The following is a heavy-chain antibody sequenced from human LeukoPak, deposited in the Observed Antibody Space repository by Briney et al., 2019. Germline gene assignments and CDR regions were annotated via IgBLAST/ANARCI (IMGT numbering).Heavy chain of an antibody. CDR1: GFTFSSYS. CDR2: ISSSSSYI. CDR3: ARDLCSSTSCYRSFDY. V-gene: IGHV3-21*01. J-gene: IGHJ4*02. D-gene: IGHD2-2*01. Sequence: GGSLRLSCAASGFTFSSYSMNWVRQAPGKGLEWVSSISSSSSYIYYADSVKGRFTISRDNAKNSLYLQMNSLRAEDTAVYYCARDLCSSTSCYRSFDYWGQETLVTVSS.